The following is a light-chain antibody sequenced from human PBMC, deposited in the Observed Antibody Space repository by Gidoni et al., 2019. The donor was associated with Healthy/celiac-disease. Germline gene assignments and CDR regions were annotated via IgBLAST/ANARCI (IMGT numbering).Light chain of an antibody. J-gene: IGKJ4*01. CDR2: LGS. Sequence: DIVMTQSPLSLPVTPGEPASISCRSSQSLLHSNGYNYLDWYLQKPGQSPQLLIYLGSNRASGVPDRFSGSGSGTDFTLKISRVEAEDVGVYYCMQALFLKTFGGGTKVEIK. CDR1: QSLLHSNGYNY. CDR3: MQALFLKT. V-gene: IGKV2-28*01.